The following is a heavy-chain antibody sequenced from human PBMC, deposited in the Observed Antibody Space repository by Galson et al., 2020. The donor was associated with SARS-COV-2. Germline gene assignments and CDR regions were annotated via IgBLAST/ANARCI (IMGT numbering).Heavy chain of an antibody. CDR1: GGSIHRGDFY. CDR3: ARGLGDYGSRSYYYVGGLHS. J-gene: IGHJ4*02. Sequence: EPSETLSLTCTVSGGSIHRGDFYWRRNRQTHGKELEWTGYIYYSGSTYYNPSLKSRVTMSVDTSKNQFSLRLSSVTAADTAVYYCARGLGDYGSRSYYYVGGLHSWGPGTLVTVS. CDR2: IYYSGST. D-gene: IGHD3-22*01. V-gene: IGHV4-30-4*02.